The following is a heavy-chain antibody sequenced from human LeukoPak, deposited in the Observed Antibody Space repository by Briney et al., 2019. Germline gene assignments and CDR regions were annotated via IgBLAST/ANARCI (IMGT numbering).Heavy chain of an antibody. D-gene: IGHD2-15*01. Sequence: GGSLRLSCAASGFTFSSYGIHWVRQAPGKGLEWVTFIRYDGNNKYYADSVKGRFTISRDNSKNTLYLQMNSLRAEDTAVYYCTRVLRYCSGGNCYSGGLGYMDVWGKGTTVTISS. CDR3: TRVLRYCSGGNCYSGGLGYMDV. CDR1: GFTFSSYG. V-gene: IGHV3-30*02. CDR2: IRYDGNNK. J-gene: IGHJ6*03.